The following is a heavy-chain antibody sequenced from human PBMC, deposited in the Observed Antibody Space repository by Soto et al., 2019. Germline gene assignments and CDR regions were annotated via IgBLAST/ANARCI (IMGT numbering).Heavy chain of an antibody. CDR1: GGSISSYY. D-gene: IGHD1-1*01. J-gene: IGHJ4*02. CDR2: IYNSGST. Sequence: QVQLQESGPGLVRPSETLSLTCSVSGGSISSYYWSWIRQAPGKRLEWIGYIYNSGSTNYNPSLKSRVTISVDTSKNQVSLKLSSVTAADTAVYYCARGSGNSRNGMFDYWGQGTLVTVYS. CDR3: ARGSGNSRNGMFDY. V-gene: IGHV4-59*01.